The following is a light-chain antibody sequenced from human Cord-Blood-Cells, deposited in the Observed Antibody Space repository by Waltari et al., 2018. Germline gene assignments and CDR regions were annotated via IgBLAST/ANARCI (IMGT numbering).Light chain of an antibody. CDR2: EDS. J-gene: IGLJ1*01. CDR1: ALPNKY. CDR3: YSTDSSGNHGV. V-gene: IGLV3-10*01. Sequence: SYELTQPPSVSVCPGQTARITCSGDALPNKYAYWYQQKSGQAPVLVLCEDSKRPSGTPERFSGSSTGTMATLNSSGAQVEDEADYYCYSTDSSGNHGVYGTRTKGTVL.